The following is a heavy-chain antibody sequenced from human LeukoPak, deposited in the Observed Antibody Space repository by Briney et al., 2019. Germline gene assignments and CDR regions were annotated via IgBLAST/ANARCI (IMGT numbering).Heavy chain of an antibody. V-gene: IGHV4-61*08. CDR2: IYYSGST. CDR1: GGSISSGGYY. D-gene: IGHD2-2*01. J-gene: IGHJ4*02. Sequence: PSETLSLTCTVSGGSISSGGYYWSWIRQHPGKGLEWIGYIYYSGSTNYNPSLKSRVTISVDTSKNQFSLKLSSVTAADTAVYYCARVGGGGYCSSTSCYQSLFDYWGQGTLDTVSS. CDR3: ARVGGGGYCSSTSCYQSLFDY.